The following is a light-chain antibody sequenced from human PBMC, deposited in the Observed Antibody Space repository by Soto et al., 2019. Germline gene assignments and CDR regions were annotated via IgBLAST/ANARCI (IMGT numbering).Light chain of an antibody. Sequence: QSALTQPASVSGSPGQSITISCTGTSSDVGGYNYVPWYQQHPGKAPKLMLYDVSNRPSGVSNRFSGSKSGNSASLTISGLQAEDEADYYCSSYASSSTYVFGTGTKATVL. CDR3: SSYASSSTYV. V-gene: IGLV2-14*03. J-gene: IGLJ1*01. CDR2: DVS. CDR1: SSDVGGYNY.